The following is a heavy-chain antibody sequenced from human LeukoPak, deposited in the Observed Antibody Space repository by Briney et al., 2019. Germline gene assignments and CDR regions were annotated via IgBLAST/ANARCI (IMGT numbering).Heavy chain of an antibody. CDR1: GGSISTSNYY. J-gene: IGHJ4*02. CDR2: IFHNGNA. V-gene: IGHV4-39*07. Sequence: PSETLSLTCSVSGGSISTSNYYWVWIRQSPEKGLEWIVSIFHNGNAFYSPSLQSRVTMSLDTSKSQFYLRLTSVTAADTALYYCAKTKLDWLLFDFWGQGILVTVSS. CDR3: AKTKLDWLLFDF. D-gene: IGHD3-9*01.